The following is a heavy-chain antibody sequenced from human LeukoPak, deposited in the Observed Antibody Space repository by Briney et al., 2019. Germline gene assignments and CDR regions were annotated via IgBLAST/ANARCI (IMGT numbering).Heavy chain of an antibody. CDR1: GFTFGDYA. CDR2: IRSKAYGGTT. Sequence: GGSLRLSCTASGFTFGDYAMSWFRQAPGKGLEWVGFIRSKAYGGTTEYAASVKGRFTISRDDSKSIAYLQMNSLKTEDTAVYYCTRLSGLLWFGELWPWGQGTLVTVSS. D-gene: IGHD3-10*01. CDR3: TRLSGLLWFGELWP. J-gene: IGHJ4*02. V-gene: IGHV3-49*03.